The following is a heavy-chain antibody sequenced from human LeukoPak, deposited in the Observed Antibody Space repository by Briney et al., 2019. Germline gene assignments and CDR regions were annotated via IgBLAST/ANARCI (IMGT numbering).Heavy chain of an antibody. V-gene: IGHV3-23*01. Sequence: PGGSLRLSCAASGFIFSNYAMTWVRQAPGKGLEWVSSISGSGEYTYYADSVEGRLTISRDNSKNTLYLQMNSLRAEDTAVHYCAKVTVGSSGWYLGYWGQGTLVTVSS. CDR3: AKVTVGSSGWYLGY. D-gene: IGHD6-19*01. J-gene: IGHJ4*02. CDR2: ISGSGEYT. CDR1: GFIFSNYA.